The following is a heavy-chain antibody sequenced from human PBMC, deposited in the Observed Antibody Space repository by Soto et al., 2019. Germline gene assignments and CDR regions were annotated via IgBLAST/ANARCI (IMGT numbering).Heavy chain of an antibody. D-gene: IGHD6-6*01. V-gene: IGHV4-30-4*01. CDR1: GGSISSDYHY. J-gene: IGHJ4*02. CDR3: ARDRSNSRDFLDF. CDR2: LHHTGTT. Sequence: PSETLSLTCTVSGGSISSDYHYWTWSRQPPGKGLKWVGHLHHTGTTNYTASLKRRVPISMETFKNQFSLKVNSVTAAATAVYYRARDRSNSRDFLDFWGLGTVVTVAS.